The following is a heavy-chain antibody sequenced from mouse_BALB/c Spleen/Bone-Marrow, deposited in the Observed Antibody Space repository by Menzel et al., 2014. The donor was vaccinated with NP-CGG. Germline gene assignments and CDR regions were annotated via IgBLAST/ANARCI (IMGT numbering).Heavy chain of an antibody. J-gene: IGHJ3*01. CDR2: IWAGGST. Sequence: VHLVESGPGLVAPSQSLSITCTVSGFSLTSYGVHWVRQPPGKGLEWLGVIWAGGSTNYNSALMSRLSISKDNSKSQVFLKMNSLPTDDPAMYYFARAYDEWFAYWGQGTLVTVSA. CDR1: GFSLTSYG. D-gene: IGHD2-12*01. CDR3: ARAYDEWFAY. V-gene: IGHV2-9*02.